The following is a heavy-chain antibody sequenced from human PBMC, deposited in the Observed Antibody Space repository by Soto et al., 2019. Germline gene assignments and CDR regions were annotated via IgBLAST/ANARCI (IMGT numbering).Heavy chain of an antibody. V-gene: IGHV3-30-3*01. CDR2: ISYDGSNK. CDR3: ARGLRFLEWIRFRSGMDV. J-gene: IGHJ6*02. CDR1: GFTFSSYA. Sequence: PGGSLRLSCAASGFTFSSYAMHWVRQAPGKGLEWVAVISYDGSNKYYADSVKGRLTISRDNSKNTLYLQMNSLRAEDTAVYYCARGLRFLEWIRFRSGMDVWGQGTTVTVSS. D-gene: IGHD3-3*01.